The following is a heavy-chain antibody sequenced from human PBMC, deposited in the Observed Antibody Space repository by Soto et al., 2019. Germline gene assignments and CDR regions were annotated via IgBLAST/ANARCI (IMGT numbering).Heavy chain of an antibody. CDR2: IDWDDDK. CDR3: IRLFFTVCYVFYI. V-gene: IGHV2-70*11. J-gene: IGHJ3*02. CDR1: GISLTTSGMC. Sequence: SGPTLVNPTQTLTLTCTFSGISLTTSGMCVSWIRQPPGKALEWLARIDWDDDKYYSPSLKTRLTISRDTSKNQVVLTMTNMEPADTATFFCIRLFFTVCYVFYIWGQGTMVSVSS. D-gene: IGHD4-17*01.